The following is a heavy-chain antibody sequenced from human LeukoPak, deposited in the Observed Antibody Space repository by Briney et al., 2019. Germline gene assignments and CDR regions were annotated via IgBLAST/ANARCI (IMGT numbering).Heavy chain of an antibody. Sequence: GASVKVSCKASGYTFPNYGISWVRQAPGQALECMGWISGYNGYTNYAQRIQARVTMTADTSTSTAYMEVRSLRSDDTAVYYCARAGNGWYFFDYWGQGTLVTVSS. D-gene: IGHD6-19*01. V-gene: IGHV1-18*01. CDR2: ISGYNGYT. CDR3: ARAGNGWYFFDY. CDR1: GYTFPNYG. J-gene: IGHJ4*02.